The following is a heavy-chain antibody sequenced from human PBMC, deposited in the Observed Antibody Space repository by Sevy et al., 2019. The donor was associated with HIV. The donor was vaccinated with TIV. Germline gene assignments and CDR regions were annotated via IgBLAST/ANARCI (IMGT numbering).Heavy chain of an antibody. CDR2: IYHTGTT. Sequence: TLSLTCIVSGYSISSGYHWGWIWQSPGKRLEWIGAIYHTGTTSYNPSLMSRLTISVDTFKNQLSLKLNSVTAADTAVYYCARYVEGIPYYFDYWGQGTLVTVSS. D-gene: IGHD1-20*01. J-gene: IGHJ4*02. CDR1: GYSISSGYH. V-gene: IGHV4-38-2*02. CDR3: ARYVEGIPYYFDY.